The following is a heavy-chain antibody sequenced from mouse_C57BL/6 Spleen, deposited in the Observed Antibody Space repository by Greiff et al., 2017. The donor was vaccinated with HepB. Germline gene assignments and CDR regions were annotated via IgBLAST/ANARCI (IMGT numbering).Heavy chain of an antibody. J-gene: IGHJ4*01. CDR1: GYTFTSYW. Sequence: QVQLQQSGTELVKPGASVKLSCKASGYTFTSYWMHWVKQRPGQGLEWIGNINPSNGGTNYNEKFKSKATLTVDKSSSTAYMQLSSLTSEDSAVYYCARRVITTVVATKYAMDYWGQGTSVTVSS. V-gene: IGHV1-53*01. CDR2: INPSNGGT. CDR3: ARRVITTVVATKYAMDY. D-gene: IGHD1-1*01.